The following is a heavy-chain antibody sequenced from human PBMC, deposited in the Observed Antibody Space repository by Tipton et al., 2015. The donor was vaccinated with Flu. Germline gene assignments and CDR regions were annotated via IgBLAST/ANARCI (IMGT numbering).Heavy chain of an antibody. Sequence: TLSLTCTVSGYSISSGFYWGWIRQPPGKGLEWIGNIYRSGSTFYNPSLKSRGTISVDTSKIRFSLNLHSVTAADTAVYYCARGPGATMMNLWGQGMLVTVSA. CDR1: GYSISSGFY. V-gene: IGHV4-38-2*02. CDR3: ARGPGATMMNL. D-gene: IGHD3-22*01. J-gene: IGHJ4*01. CDR2: IYRSGST.